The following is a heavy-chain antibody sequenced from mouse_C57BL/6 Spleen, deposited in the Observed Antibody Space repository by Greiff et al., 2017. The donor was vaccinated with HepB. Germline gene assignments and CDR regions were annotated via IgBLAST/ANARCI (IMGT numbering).Heavy chain of an antibody. CDR3: ARYGSGGYFDV. Sequence: VQLQQPGAELVKPGASVKLSCKASGYTFTSYWMHWVKQRPGQGLEWIGMIHPNSGSTNYNEKFKSKATLTVDKSSSTAYMQLSSLTSEDSAVYYCARYGSGGYFDVWGTGTTVTVSS. D-gene: IGHD1-1*02. CDR2: IHPNSGST. J-gene: IGHJ1*03. V-gene: IGHV1-64*01. CDR1: GYTFTSYW.